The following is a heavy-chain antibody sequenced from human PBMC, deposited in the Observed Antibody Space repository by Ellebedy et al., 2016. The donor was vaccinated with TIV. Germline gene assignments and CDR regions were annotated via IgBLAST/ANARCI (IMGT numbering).Heavy chain of an antibody. D-gene: IGHD1-26*01. CDR3: ARVSAELVGATVGFFDP. CDR2: INPDSGAT. CDR1: GYTLTSYY. V-gene: IGHV1-2*02. Sequence: AASVKVSCKASGYTLTSYYIHWVRQAPGQGLEWMGWINPDSGATENAQNFEGRVTMTRDTSISTDYMELIGLKSDDTAVYYCARVSAELVGATVGFFDPWGQGTLVTVSS. J-gene: IGHJ5*02.